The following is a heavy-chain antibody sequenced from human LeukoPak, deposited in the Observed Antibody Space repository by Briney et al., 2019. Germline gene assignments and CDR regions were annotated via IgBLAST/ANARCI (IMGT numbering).Heavy chain of an antibody. CDR1: GYTFTGYY. D-gene: IGHD3-3*01. V-gene: IGHV1-2*02. Sequence: ASVKVSCKASGYTFTGYYMHWVRQAPGQGLEWMGWINPNSGGTNYAQKFQGRVTMNRDTSISTAYMELSRLRSDDTAVYYCARDRGPYYDFWSGYSPDAFDIWGQGTMVTVSS. J-gene: IGHJ3*02. CDR3: ARDRGPYYDFWSGYSPDAFDI. CDR2: INPNSGGT.